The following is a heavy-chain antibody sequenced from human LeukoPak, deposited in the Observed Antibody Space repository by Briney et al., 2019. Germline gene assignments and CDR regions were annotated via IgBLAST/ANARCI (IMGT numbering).Heavy chain of an antibody. Sequence: PGGSLRLFCAASGFTFSSYWMSWVRQAPGKGLEWVANIKEDGGEKYSVDSVKGRFTISRDNAMNSLYLQMNSLKTEDTAVYYCTTDIGMYWGQGTLVTVSS. J-gene: IGHJ4*02. V-gene: IGHV3-7*03. CDR1: GFTFSSYW. CDR3: TTDIGMY. CDR2: IKEDGGEK. D-gene: IGHD1-26*01.